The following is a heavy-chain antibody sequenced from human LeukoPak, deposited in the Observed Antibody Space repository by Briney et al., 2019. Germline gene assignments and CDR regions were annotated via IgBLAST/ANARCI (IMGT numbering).Heavy chain of an antibody. J-gene: IGHJ6*02. CDR1: GFTFSSYG. D-gene: IGHD2-21*01. CDR2: ISYDGSNK. CDR3: AKDPVGSVVYYYYGMDV. V-gene: IGHV3-30*18. Sequence: PGGSLRLSCAASGFTFSSYGMHWVRQAPGKGLEWVAVISYDGSNKYYADSVKGRFTISRDNSKNTLYLQMNSLRAEDTAVYYCAKDPVGSVVYYYYGMDVWGQGTTVTVSS.